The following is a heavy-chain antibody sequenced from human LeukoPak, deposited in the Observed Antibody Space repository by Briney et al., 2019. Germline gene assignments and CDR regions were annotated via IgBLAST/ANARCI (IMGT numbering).Heavy chain of an antibody. CDR1: GFAFGRYS. Sequence: GGSLRLSCVASGFAFGRYSMNWVRQAPGKGLEWVSSISHSGYDIYYADAVKGRFTISRDNAKNSLSLQMNNLRVEDTAVYYCANHFACGSTTCPSFDDWGQGTLVTVSS. V-gene: IGHV3-21*01. CDR3: ANHFACGSTTCPSFDD. D-gene: IGHD2-2*01. CDR2: ISHSGYDI. J-gene: IGHJ4*02.